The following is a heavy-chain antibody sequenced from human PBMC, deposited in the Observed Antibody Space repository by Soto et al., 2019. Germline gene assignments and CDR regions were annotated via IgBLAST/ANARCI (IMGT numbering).Heavy chain of an antibody. V-gene: IGHV4-31*03. CDR3: ARESQATVVIDY. Sequence: QVQLQESGPGLVKPAQTLSLTCTVSGDSINSGNHYWLWIRQHPGKGLEWIGYIYYTGTTYYNPYLKSRLTILVDTSNNQFSLKLNSVTAANTAVYYCARESQATVVIDYWGQGTMVTVSS. J-gene: IGHJ4*02. CDR2: IYYTGTT. CDR1: GDSINSGNHY. D-gene: IGHD4-4*01.